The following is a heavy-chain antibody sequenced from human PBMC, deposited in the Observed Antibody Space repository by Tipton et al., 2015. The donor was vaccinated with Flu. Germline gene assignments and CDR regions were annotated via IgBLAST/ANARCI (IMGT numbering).Heavy chain of an antibody. D-gene: IGHD6-13*01. Sequence: SLRLSCAASGFTFDDYAIHWVRQAPGKGLEWVSLISWDGVNTFYGDSVKGRFTISRDNGKNSVFLQMNSLRLEDTALYYCAKDSPLGTHYGMDVWGQGTTVIVS. J-gene: IGHJ6*02. CDR2: ISWDGVNT. CDR3: AKDSPLGTHYGMDV. CDR1: GFTFDDYA. V-gene: IGHV3-43D*03.